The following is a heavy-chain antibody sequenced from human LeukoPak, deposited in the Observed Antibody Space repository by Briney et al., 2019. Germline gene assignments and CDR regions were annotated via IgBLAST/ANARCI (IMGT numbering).Heavy chain of an antibody. V-gene: IGHV1-69*06. J-gene: IGHJ4*02. Sequence: SVKVSCKASGGTFSSYAISWVRQAPGQGLEWMGGIIPIFGTANYAQKFQGRVTITADKSTSTAYMELSSLRTEDTAVYYCASDPTMAFDYWGQGTLVTVSS. CDR3: ASDPTMAFDY. CDR1: GGTFSSYA. D-gene: IGHD3-10*01. CDR2: IIPIFGTA.